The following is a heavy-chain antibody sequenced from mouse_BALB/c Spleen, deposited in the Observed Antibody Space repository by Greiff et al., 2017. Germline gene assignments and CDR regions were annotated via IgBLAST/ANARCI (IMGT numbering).Heavy chain of an antibody. CDR1: GFSLTDYG. CDR2: IWGGGST. D-gene: IGHD2-4*01. CDR3: APSTMITTGAMDY. Sequence: VKLQESGPGLVAPSQSLSITCTVSGFSLTDYGVSWIRQPPGKGLEWLGVIWGGGSTYYNSALKSRLSISKDNSKSQVFLKMNSLQTDDTAMYYCAPSTMITTGAMDYWGQGTSVTVSS. J-gene: IGHJ4*01. V-gene: IGHV2-6-5*01.